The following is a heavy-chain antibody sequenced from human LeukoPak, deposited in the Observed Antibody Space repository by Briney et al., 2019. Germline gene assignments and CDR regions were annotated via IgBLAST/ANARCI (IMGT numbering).Heavy chain of an antibody. J-gene: IGHJ4*02. D-gene: IGHD3-16*01. CDR3: ARELRGIFDY. Sequence: GGSLRLSCAASGFTVSSYEMNWVRQAPGKGLEWVSYISSSGSTIYYADSVKGRFTISRDNAKNSLYLQMNSLRAEDTAVYYCARELRGIFDYWGQGTLVTVSS. CDR2: ISSSGSTI. CDR1: GFTVSSYE. V-gene: IGHV3-48*03.